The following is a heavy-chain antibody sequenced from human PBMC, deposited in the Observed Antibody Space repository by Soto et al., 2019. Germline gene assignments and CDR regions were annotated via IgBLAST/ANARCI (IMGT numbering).Heavy chain of an antibody. D-gene: IGHD6-19*01. CDR1: GFSLSSPRVA. CDR2: IYWDDDK. J-gene: IGHJ4*02. V-gene: IGHV2-5*02. CDR3: AHSVVAGLGYYFDY. Sequence: QITLKESGPTLVKPTQTLTLTCTFSGFSLSSPRVAVGWIRQPPGKALEWLALIYWDDDKRYSPFLKSRLTTTKDPSKNQVVLTMTNMDPVDTATYYCAHSVVAGLGYYFDYWGQGTLVTVSS.